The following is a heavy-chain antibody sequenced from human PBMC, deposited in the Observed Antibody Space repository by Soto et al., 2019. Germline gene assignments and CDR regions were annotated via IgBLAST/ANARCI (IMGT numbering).Heavy chain of an antibody. CDR3: AREGRNYGGSYRPYFDY. CDR1: GGTFSSYA. D-gene: IGHD2-15*01. J-gene: IGHJ4*02. CDR2: IIPIFGTA. V-gene: IGHV1-69*01. Sequence: QVQLVQSGAEVKKPGSSVKVSCKASGGTFSSYAISWVRQAPGQGLEWLGGIIPIFGTANYAQKFQGRVTITADESTSTAYMELSSRRSEDTAVYYCAREGRNYGGSYRPYFDYWGQGTLVTVSS.